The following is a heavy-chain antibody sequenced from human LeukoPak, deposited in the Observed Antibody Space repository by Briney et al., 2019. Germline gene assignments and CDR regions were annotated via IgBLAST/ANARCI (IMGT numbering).Heavy chain of an antibody. D-gene: IGHD3-10*01. CDR2: ISYDGSNK. V-gene: IGHV3-30-3*01. CDR1: GFTVSSYA. CDR3: ARVNQQYYYGSGIYRFYYYGMDV. Sequence: GGSLRLACAPSGFTVSSYALHWVRQAPGKGLGWVSVISYDGSNKYYADSVKGRLTISRDNSENTLYLQMNSLRAEDTALYYCARVNQQYYYGSGIYRFYYYGMDVWGQGTTVTVSS. J-gene: IGHJ6*02.